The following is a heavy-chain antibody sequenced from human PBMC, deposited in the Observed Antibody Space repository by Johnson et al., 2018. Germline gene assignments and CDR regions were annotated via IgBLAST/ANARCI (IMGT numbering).Heavy chain of an antibody. Sequence: EVQLVESGGGLVQPGGSXRLSCAASGFTFNTYWMHWVRQVPGKGLVWVSRISSDGSMTTYADTVRDRFTISRDNAKNTVYLLQNSLRAEDTAVYYCAGPSGSSGRFLEGSPSFQHWGQGTLVTVSS. CDR2: ISSDGSMT. V-gene: IGHV3-74*02. CDR1: GFTFNTYW. D-gene: IGHD3-22*01. J-gene: IGHJ1*01. CDR3: AGPSGSSGRFLEGSPSFQH.